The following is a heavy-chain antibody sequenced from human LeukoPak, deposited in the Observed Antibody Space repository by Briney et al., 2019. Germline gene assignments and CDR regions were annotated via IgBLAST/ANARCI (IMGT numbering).Heavy chain of an antibody. V-gene: IGHV4-34*01. CDR2: INHSGST. CDR1: GFTFSSYW. CDR3: ARGLTVDY. J-gene: IGHJ4*02. Sequence: KPGGSLRLSCAASGFTFSSYWMSWIRQPPGKGLEWIGEINHSGSTNYNPSLKSRVTISVDTSKNQFSPKLSSVTAADTAVYYCARGLTVDYWGQGTLVTVSS.